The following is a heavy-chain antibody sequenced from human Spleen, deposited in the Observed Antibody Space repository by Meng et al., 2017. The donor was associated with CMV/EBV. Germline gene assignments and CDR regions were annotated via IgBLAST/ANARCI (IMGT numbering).Heavy chain of an antibody. Sequence: SVKVSCKASGGTFSRYDISWVRQAPGQGLEWMGGIIPIFGTANYAQKFQGRVKITKDESTSTAYMELSRLRSDDTAVYYCARVEYYYYYGMDVWGQGTTVTVSS. J-gene: IGHJ6*02. CDR2: IIPIFGTA. D-gene: IGHD6-6*01. CDR1: GGTFSRYD. V-gene: IGHV1-69*05. CDR3: ARVEYYYYYGMDV.